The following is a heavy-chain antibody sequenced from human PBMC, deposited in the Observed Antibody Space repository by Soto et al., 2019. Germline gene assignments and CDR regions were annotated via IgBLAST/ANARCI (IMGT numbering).Heavy chain of an antibody. V-gene: IGHV3-33*05. Sequence: QVQLVESGGGVVQPGRSLRLSCAASGFTFSNYGMHWVRQAPGKGLEWLAVILNDGSDQKYGDSVKGRVTISRDNSKNTMYLQINILRVEDPAVSYCARDAHMPDTGLDMWGQGKMVTVS. D-gene: IGHD2-8*02. CDR2: ILNDGSDQ. J-gene: IGHJ3*02. CDR3: ARDAHMPDTGLDM. CDR1: GFTFSNYG.